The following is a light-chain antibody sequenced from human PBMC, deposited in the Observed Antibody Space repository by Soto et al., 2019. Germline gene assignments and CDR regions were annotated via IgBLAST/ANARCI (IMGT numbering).Light chain of an antibody. Sequence: QSALTQPASVSGFPGQSITISCTGTTSDIGAYNYVSWYQHHPGKAPKLLIYDVTDRPSGVSDRFSGSKSGNTASLTISGLQAEDEADYFCSSYTTLNTVVLFGGGTKVTVL. V-gene: IGLV2-14*03. CDR2: DVT. CDR1: TSDIGAYNY. CDR3: SSYTTLNTVVL. J-gene: IGLJ2*01.